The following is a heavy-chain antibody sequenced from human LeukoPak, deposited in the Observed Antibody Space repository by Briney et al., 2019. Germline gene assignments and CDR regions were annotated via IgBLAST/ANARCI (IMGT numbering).Heavy chain of an antibody. V-gene: IGHV1-18*01. J-gene: IGHJ4*02. CDR3: ARWSRSITPILVIPY. D-gene: IGHD3-22*01. CDR2: ISAYNGNT. CDR1: GYTFSSYG. Sequence: ASVKVSRKASGYTFSSYGISWVRQAAGQGLEWMGWISAYNGNTNYAQKFQGRVAMTTDTSTSTAYMELRSLRSDDTAVYYCARWSRSITPILVIPYCGQGTLVTVSS.